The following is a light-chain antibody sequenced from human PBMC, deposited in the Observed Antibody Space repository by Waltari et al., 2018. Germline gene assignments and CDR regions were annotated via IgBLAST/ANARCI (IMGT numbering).Light chain of an antibody. CDR3: STWDDSLNGPL. Sequence: QSVLTQPPSESGAPGQTVTISGSGGTTTLGATTVNWYHQGPGTAPRLIMYNNGHRPSGVPDRVSASKSGTSASLAISGLQPDDEATYYCSTWDDSLNGPLFGGGTKVTVL. V-gene: IGLV1-44*01. CDR2: NNG. J-gene: IGLJ3*02. CDR1: TTTLGATT.